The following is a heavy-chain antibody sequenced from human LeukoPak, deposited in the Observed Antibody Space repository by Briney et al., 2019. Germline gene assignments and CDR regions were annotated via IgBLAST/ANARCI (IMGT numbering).Heavy chain of an antibody. CDR2: FDPEDGET. V-gene: IGHV1-24*01. CDR1: GYTPTKLS. D-gene: IGHD2-8*01. Sequence: ASVTLSCKVSGYTPTKLSMHWVRQAPGKGLEWMGGFDPEDGETIYAQKFQGRVTMTEDTSTDTAYMELRSLRSEDMAVYYCSTGAPRRCITGICYFFDYWGQGTLVAVSS. CDR3: STGAPRRCITGICYFFDY. J-gene: IGHJ4*02.